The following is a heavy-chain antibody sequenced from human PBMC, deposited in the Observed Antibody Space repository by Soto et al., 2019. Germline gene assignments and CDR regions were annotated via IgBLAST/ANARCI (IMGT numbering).Heavy chain of an antibody. CDR3: ARLTRARGLNSFYAMDV. CDR1: GYTFLTYW. Sequence: PGESLKISCKGSGYTFLTYWVGWVRQMHGQGLEWMGIINPADSDTRYSQSFQGQVTISADKSISTAYLQWSSLKASDTAIYYCARLTRARGLNSFYAMDVWGQGATVTVSS. CDR2: INPADSDT. D-gene: IGHD3-10*01. J-gene: IGHJ6*02. V-gene: IGHV5-51*01.